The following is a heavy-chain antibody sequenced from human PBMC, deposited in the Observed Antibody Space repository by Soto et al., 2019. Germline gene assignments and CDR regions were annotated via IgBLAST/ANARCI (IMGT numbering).Heavy chain of an antibody. D-gene: IGHD3-3*01. V-gene: IGHV4-30-4*01. CDR1: GGSISSGDYY. J-gene: IGHJ4*02. Sequence: SETLSLTCTVSGGSISSGDYYWSWIRQPPGKGLEWIGYIYYSGSTYYNPSLKSRVTISVDTSKNQFSLKLSSVTAADTAVYYCARERGITIFGVAYDYWGQGTLVTVSS. CDR2: IYYSGST. CDR3: ARERGITIFGVAYDY.